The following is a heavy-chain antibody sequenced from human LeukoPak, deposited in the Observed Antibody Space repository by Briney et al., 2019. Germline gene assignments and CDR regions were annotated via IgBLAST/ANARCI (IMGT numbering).Heavy chain of an antibody. CDR1: GGSISSSSYY. D-gene: IGHD3-22*01. V-gene: IGHV4-39*01. CDR3: ARLASAPGGYYESSGYYSY. Sequence: SETLSLTCGVSGGSISSSSYYWGWIRQPPGKGLEWIGSVFYSGSTYYNPSLKSRVTVSVDTSKNQFSLKLRSVTAADTAVFYCARLASAPGGYYESSGYYSYWGQGKLVTVSS. J-gene: IGHJ4*02. CDR2: VFYSGST.